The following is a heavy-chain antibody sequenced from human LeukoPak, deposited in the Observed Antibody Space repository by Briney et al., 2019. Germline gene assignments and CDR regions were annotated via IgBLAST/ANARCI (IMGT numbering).Heavy chain of an antibody. CDR2: ISAYNGNT. V-gene: IGHV1-18*04. D-gene: IGHD3-9*01. J-gene: IGHJ4*02. Sequence: GASVKVSCKASGYTFTSYGISWVRQAPGQGLEWMGWISAYNGNTNYAQKLQGRVTMTTDTSTSTAYMELRSLRSDDTAVYYCARDSVGYYDILTGYYYPSGFDYWGQGTLVTVSS. CDR1: GYTFTSYG. CDR3: ARDSVGYYDILTGYYYPSGFDY.